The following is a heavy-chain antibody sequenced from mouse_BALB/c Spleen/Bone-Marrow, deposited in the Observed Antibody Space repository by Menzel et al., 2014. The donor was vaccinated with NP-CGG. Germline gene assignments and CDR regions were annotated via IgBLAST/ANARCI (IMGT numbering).Heavy chain of an antibody. CDR1: GFTFSSYA. J-gene: IGHJ3*01. D-gene: IGHD2-4*01. CDR2: INNGGST. CDR3: ASERDYDWFAY. Sequence: EVQVVESGGGLVKPGGSLKLSCAASGFTFSSYAMSWVRQTPEKRLEWVASINNGGSTYYPDSVKGRFTISRDNARNILFLQMSSLRSEDTAMYYCASERDYDWFAYWGQGTLVTVSA. V-gene: IGHV5-6-5*01.